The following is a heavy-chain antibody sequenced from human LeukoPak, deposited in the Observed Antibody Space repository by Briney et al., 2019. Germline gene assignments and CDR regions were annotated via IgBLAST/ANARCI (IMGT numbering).Heavy chain of an antibody. D-gene: IGHD3-22*01. CDR3: ARDQGSDDSSGLDY. V-gene: IGHV3-11*01. J-gene: IGHJ4*02. CDR1: XXXXSXYX. Sequence: GGSLRLSCAASXXXXSXYXMXWIRQXXXXXXEXXSYISSSGSTIYYADSVKGRFTISRDNAKNSLYLQMNSLRAEDTAVYYCARDQGSDDSSGLDYWGQGTLVTVSS. CDR2: ISSSGSTI.